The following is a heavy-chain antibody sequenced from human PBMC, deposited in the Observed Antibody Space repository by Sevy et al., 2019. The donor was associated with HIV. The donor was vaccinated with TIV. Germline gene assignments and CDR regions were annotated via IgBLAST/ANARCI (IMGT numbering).Heavy chain of an antibody. CDR3: ARAPPVRSGDDSLNWFAP. Sequence: SETLSLTCTIFGGSISAYYWSWFRQPPGRGLEYIGYIYYSGSTNYNPSLKSRVTISVDTSKNQFSLRLTSVTTADTATYYCARAPPVRSGDDSLNWFAPWGQGALVTVSS. CDR1: GGSISAYY. V-gene: IGHV4-59*01. J-gene: IGHJ5*02. CDR2: IYYSGST. D-gene: IGHD6-25*01.